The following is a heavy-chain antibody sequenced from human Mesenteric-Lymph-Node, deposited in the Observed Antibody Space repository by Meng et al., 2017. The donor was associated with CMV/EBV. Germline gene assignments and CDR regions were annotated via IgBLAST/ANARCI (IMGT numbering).Heavy chain of an antibody. CDR2: IYWDDDK. CDR1: GFSLSSSGVG. V-gene: IGHV2-5*02. D-gene: IGHD6-13*01. CDR3: AHAKSSWSAFDY. J-gene: IGHJ4*02. Sequence: TCSGFSLSSSGVGLGWIRQPPGEALELLAVIYWDDDKRYSPFLKSRLTITKDTSKNQVVLTMTNMDPMDTGTYYCAHAKSSWSAFDYWGQGTLVTVSS.